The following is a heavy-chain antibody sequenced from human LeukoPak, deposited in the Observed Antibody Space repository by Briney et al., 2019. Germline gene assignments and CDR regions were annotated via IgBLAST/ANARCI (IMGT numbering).Heavy chain of an antibody. CDR1: GFTFSSYS. V-gene: IGHV3-48*01. CDR2: ISSSSSTI. CDR3: ARDLPASIAARALDY. D-gene: IGHD6-6*01. J-gene: IGHJ4*02. Sequence: PGGSLRLSCAASGFTFSSYSMNWVRQAPGKGLEWVSYISSSSSTIYYADSVKGRFTISRDNAKNSLYLQMNSLRAEDTAVYYCARDLPASIAARALDYWGQGTLVTVSS.